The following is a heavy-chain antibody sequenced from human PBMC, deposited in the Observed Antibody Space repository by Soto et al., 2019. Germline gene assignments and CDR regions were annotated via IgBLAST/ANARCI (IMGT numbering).Heavy chain of an antibody. V-gene: IGHV4-34*01. CDR2: INHSGST. D-gene: IGHD1-7*01. Sequence: PSETLSLTCAIYGVSFIGYYWSWLLQPPWKGLEWIGEINHSGSTNYNPSLKSRVTISADTSKNQFSLKLSSVTAADTAVYYCARGHGRNLEEWGKGTLVSVS. CDR3: ARGHGRNLEE. J-gene: IGHJ4*02. CDR1: GVSFIGYY.